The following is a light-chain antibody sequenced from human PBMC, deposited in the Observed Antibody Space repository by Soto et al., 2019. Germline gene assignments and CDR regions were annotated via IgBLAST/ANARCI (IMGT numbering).Light chain of an antibody. CDR3: NQRQSWPRT. J-gene: IGKJ1*01. V-gene: IGKV3-11*01. CDR2: LAS. CDR1: QAVNTR. Sequence: EIVLTQSPATLSSFPGDRVTLSCRASQAVNTRLAWYQHRPGQAHRLLIYLASNRAAGVPARFSGSGSGTDFTLTIRDVEPEDFAVYYCNQRQSWPRTFGQGTKVDNK.